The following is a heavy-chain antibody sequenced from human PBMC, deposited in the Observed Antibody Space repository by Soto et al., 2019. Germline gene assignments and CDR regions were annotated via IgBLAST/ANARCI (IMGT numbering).Heavy chain of an antibody. V-gene: IGHV4-61*01. Sequence: PSETLSLTCTVSGGSVSSGSYYWSWIRQPPGKGLEWIGYIYYSGSTNYNPSLKSRVTISVDTSKNQFSLKLSSVTAADTAVYYCVGAKLGAFDIWGQGTMVTVSS. CDR3: VGAKLGAFDI. CDR2: IYYSGST. J-gene: IGHJ3*02. D-gene: IGHD7-27*01. CDR1: GGSVSSGSYY.